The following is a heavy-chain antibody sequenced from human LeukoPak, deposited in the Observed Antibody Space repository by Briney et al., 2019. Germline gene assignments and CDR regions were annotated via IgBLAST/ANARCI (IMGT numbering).Heavy chain of an antibody. CDR1: GASISGSGYY. Sequence: PSETLSLTCTVSGASISGSGYYWGWIRQPPGKGLEWIGSIYSSGSTYYNASLQSRVTISIETSKNQISLRLSSVTAADTAVYYCARRRPRIPYYGSGSYKPHFDYWGQGTLVTVSS. CDR2: IYSSGST. J-gene: IGHJ4*02. CDR3: ARRRPRIPYYGSGSYKPHFDY. D-gene: IGHD3-10*01. V-gene: IGHV4-39*01.